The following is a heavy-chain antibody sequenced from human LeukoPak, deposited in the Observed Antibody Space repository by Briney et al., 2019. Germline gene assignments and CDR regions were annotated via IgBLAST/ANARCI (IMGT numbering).Heavy chain of an antibody. J-gene: IGHJ4*02. D-gene: IGHD6-13*01. CDR2: ISAYNGNT. CDR3: ARVGIAAAPKGIYYFDY. V-gene: IGHV1-18*04. Sequence: ASVKVSCKASGYTFTGYYMHWVRQASGQGLEWMGWISAYNGNTNYAQKLQGRVTMTTDTSTSTAYMELRSLRSDDTAVYYCARVGIAAAPKGIYYFDYWGQGTLVTVSS. CDR1: GYTFTGYY.